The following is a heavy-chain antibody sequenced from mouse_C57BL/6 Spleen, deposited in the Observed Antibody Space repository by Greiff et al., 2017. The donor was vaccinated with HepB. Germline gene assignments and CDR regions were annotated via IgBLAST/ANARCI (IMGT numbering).Heavy chain of an antibody. V-gene: IGHV1-15*01. D-gene: IGHD1-1*01. CDR1: GYTFTDYE. Sequence: QVQLQQSGAELVRPGASVTLSCKASGYTFTDYEMHWVKQTPVHGLEWIGAIDPETGGTAYNQKFKGKAILTADKSSSTAYMELRSLTSEDSADYYCTRWGDGSFFDYWGQGTTLTVSS. J-gene: IGHJ2*01. CDR3: TRWGDGSFFDY. CDR2: IDPETGGT.